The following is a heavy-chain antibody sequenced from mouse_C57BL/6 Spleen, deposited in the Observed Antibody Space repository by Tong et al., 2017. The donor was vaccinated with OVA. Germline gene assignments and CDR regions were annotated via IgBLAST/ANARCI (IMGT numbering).Heavy chain of an antibody. CDR3: ARNGLYAMDY. Sequence: EVQLQESGAELVKPGASVKLSCTASGFNIKDDYMHWVKQRPEQGLEWIGWIDPENGDTEYASKFQGKATITADTSSNTAYLQLSSLTSEDSAVYFCARNGLYAMDYWGQGTSVTVSS. D-gene: IGHD1-1*02. CDR1: GFNIKDDY. J-gene: IGHJ4*01. V-gene: IGHV14-4*01. CDR2: IDPENGDT.